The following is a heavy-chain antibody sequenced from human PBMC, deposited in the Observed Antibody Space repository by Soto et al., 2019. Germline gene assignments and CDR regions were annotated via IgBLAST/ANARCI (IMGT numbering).Heavy chain of an antibody. CDR2: IYPGDSDT. J-gene: IGHJ5*02. Sequence: GESLKISCKGSGYSFTSYWIGWVRQMPGKGLELMGIIYPGDSDTRYSPSFQGQVTISADKSISTAYLQWSSLKASDAAVYYCVRDLDYGGYSDWFDPWGQGTLVTVSS. CDR1: GYSFTSYW. D-gene: IGHD4-17*01. V-gene: IGHV5-51*01. CDR3: VRDLDYGGYSDWFDP.